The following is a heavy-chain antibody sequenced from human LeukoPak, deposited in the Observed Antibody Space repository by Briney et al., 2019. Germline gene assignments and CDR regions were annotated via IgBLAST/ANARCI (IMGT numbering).Heavy chain of an antibody. CDR3: ARQRTERITMVRGVIVDY. CDR1: GYSFTSYW. CDR2: IYPGDSDT. V-gene: IGHV5-51*01. Sequence: GESLKISCKGSGYSFTSYWIGWVRQMPGKALEWMGIIYPGDSDTRYSPSFQGQVTISADKSISTAYLQWSSLKASDTAMYYCARQRTERITMVRGVIVDYWGQGTLVTVSS. J-gene: IGHJ4*02. D-gene: IGHD3-10*01.